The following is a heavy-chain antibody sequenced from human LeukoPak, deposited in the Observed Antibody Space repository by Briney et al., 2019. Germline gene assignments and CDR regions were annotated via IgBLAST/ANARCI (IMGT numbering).Heavy chain of an antibody. V-gene: IGHV4-4*02. CDR3: ARDQSHTGTTFDP. CDR1: GGYISSSNW. Sequence: SETLSLTCAVSGGYISSSNWWSWVRQPPGKRLEWIGEIYHSVSTNYNPSLKSRVTISVDTSKNQFSLKLSSVTAADTAVYYCARDQSHTGTTFDPWGQGTLVTVSS. J-gene: IGHJ5*02. D-gene: IGHD1-7*01. CDR2: IYHSVST.